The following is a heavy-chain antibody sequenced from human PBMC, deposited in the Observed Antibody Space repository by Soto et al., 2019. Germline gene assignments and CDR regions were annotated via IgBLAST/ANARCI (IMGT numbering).Heavy chain of an antibody. V-gene: IGHV4-4*02. CDR2: IHHSGST. CDR3: ARDQGSHPGD. J-gene: IGHJ4*02. CDR1: GGSISSGNW. D-gene: IGHD6-13*01. Sequence: QVQLQESGPGLVRPSGTVSLTCAVSGGSISSGNWWSWVRQPPGKGLEWIGEIHHSGSTNYNPSLKSRVTMSVVPSKNLFSLTLYSVTAADTAFYYCARDQGSHPGDWGQGTLVSVSS.